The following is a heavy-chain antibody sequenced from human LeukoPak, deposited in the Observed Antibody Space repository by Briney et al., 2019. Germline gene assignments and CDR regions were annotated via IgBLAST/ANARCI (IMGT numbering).Heavy chain of an antibody. Sequence: GASVKVSCKASGYTFTNYAVNWLRQAPGQRLEWMGWINAGNGDTKFSQNYQARVTITRDASANTAHMELSSLRSEDTAVYYCARDKCSGDYCYLFDYWGQGTLVTVSS. CDR1: GYTFTNYA. J-gene: IGHJ4*02. V-gene: IGHV1-3*01. CDR2: INAGNGDT. D-gene: IGHD2-15*01. CDR3: ARDKCSGDYCYLFDY.